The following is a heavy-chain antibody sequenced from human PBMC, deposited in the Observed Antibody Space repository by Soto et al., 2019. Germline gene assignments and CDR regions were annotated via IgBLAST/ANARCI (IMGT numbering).Heavy chain of an antibody. Sequence: QVQLQESGPGLVKPSQTLSLTCTVSGGSISSGGYYWSWIRQHPGKGLEWIGYIYYSGSTYYNPSLKSRVTISVDTSKNQFSLKRSSVTAADTAVYYCARAPYGAPEGNWFDPWGQGTLVTVSS. D-gene: IGHD4-17*01. CDR1: GGSISSGGYY. CDR2: IYYSGST. J-gene: IGHJ5*02. V-gene: IGHV4-31*03. CDR3: ARAPYGAPEGNWFDP.